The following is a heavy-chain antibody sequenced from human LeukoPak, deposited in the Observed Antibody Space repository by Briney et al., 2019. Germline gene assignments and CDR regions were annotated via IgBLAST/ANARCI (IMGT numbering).Heavy chain of an antibody. CDR1: GGSFSGYY. D-gene: IGHD6-19*01. V-gene: IGHV4-34*09. CDR2: IYYSGSA. CDR3: ARRIPVAGLFDY. J-gene: IGHJ4*02. Sequence: SETLSLTCAVYGGSFSGYYWSWIRQPPGKGLEWIGYIYYSGSAYYNPSLESRVSISGDTSKNQFSLKLSSVIAADTAVYYCARRIPVAGLFDYWGQGTLVTVSS.